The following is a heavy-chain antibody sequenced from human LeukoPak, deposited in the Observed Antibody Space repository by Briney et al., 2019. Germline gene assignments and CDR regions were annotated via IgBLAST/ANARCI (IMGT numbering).Heavy chain of an antibody. J-gene: IGHJ4*02. CDR2: ITPLFGTA. CDR1: GGTFSKYT. V-gene: IGHV1-69*13. CDR3: ARDRGRGYCSGGSCYMNFDY. D-gene: IGHD2-15*01. Sequence: SVKVSCKASGGTFSKYTISWVRQRPGQGLEWMGGITPLFGTANYAQKFQGRVTITADESASTAYMELSSLRSEDTAVYYCARDRGRGYCSGGSCYMNFDYWGQGTLVTVSS.